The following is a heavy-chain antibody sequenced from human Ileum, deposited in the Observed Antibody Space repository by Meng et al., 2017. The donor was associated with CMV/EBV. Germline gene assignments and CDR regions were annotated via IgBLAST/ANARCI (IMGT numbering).Heavy chain of an antibody. CDR3: AREPSNAAFDI. CDR1: GFTFSSYS. J-gene: IGHJ3*02. D-gene: IGHD6-6*01. V-gene: IGHV3-21*06. Sequence: GESLKISCAASGFTFSSYSMNWARQAPGKGLEWVSSITTTGDFVFYADSVRGRFVISIDNAKNSLYLKMNTLKAEETAVYYCAREPSNAAFDIWGQGTMVT. CDR2: ITTTGDFV.